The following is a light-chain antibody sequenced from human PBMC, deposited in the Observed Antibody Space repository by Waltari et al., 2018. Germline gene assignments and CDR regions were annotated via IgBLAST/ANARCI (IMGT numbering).Light chain of an antibody. CDR3: GTWDNSLRV. J-gene: IGLJ3*02. V-gene: IGLV1-51*02. CDR1: SSNIGNNY. Sequence: QSVLTQPPSVSAAPGQKVTISCSGSSSNIGNNYVSWYQQLPGTAPKLLIYENNKRPSGIPYRFSGSKSGTSATLGITGLQTGDEADYYCGTWDNSLRVFGGGTKLTVL. CDR2: ENN.